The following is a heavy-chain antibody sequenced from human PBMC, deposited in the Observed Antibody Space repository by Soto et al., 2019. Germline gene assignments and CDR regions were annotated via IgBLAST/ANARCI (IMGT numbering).Heavy chain of an antibody. CDR2: ILHTGGT. J-gene: IGHJ4*02. V-gene: IGHV4-30-2*01. D-gene: IGHD3-10*01. CDR3: ARLQFGEGFDY. Sequence: SETLSLTCAVSGGSIRGGGFSWSWIRQPPGKGLEWIGYILHTGGTQYNPSLKSRVSMSVDKSKNQVSLHLTSVTAADTAVYYCARLQFGEGFDYWGQGALVTVSS. CDR1: GGSIRGGGFS.